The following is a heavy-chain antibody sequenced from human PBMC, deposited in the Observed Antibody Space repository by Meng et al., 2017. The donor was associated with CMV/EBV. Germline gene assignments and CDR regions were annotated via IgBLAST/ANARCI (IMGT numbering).Heavy chain of an antibody. V-gene: IGHV4-34*01. CDR1: GGSFSGYY. CDR2: INHSGST. CDR3: ARYNWNFDYCYGMDV. J-gene: IGHJ6*02. Sequence: SETLSLTCAVYGGSFSGYYWSWIRQPPGKGLEWIGEINHSGSTNYNPSLKSRVTISVDTSKNQFSLKLSSVTAADTAVYYCARYNWNFDYCYGMDVWGQGTTVTVSS. D-gene: IGHD1-7*01.